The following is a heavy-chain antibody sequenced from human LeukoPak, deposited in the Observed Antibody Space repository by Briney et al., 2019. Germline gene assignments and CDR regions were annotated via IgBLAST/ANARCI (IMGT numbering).Heavy chain of an antibody. CDR2: IYHSGST. V-gene: IGHV4-38-2*02. Sequence: SETLSLTCTVSGYSISSGYYWGWIRQPPGKGLEWIGSIYHSGSTYYNPSLKSRVTISVDTSKNQFSLKLSSVTAADTAVYYCARGRDYYYDSSGYYYNYFDYWGQGTLVTVSS. J-gene: IGHJ4*02. CDR1: GYSISSGYY. CDR3: ARGRDYYYDSSGYYYNYFDY. D-gene: IGHD3-22*01.